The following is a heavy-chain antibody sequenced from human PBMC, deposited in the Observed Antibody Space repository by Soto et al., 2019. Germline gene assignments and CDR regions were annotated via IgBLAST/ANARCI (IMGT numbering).Heavy chain of an antibody. CDR2: INAGNGNT. J-gene: IGHJ4*02. V-gene: IGHV1-3*01. Sequence: GASVKVSCKASGYTFTSYAMHWVRQAPGQRLEWMGWINAGNGNTKYSQKFQGRVTITRDTSASTAYMELSSLRSEDTAVYYCARAYYYDSSGYSDFDYWGQGTLVTVSS. CDR1: GYTFTSYA. D-gene: IGHD3-22*01. CDR3: ARAYYYDSSGYSDFDY.